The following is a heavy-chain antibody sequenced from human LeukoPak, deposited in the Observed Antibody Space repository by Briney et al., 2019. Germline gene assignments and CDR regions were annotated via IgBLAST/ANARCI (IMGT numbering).Heavy chain of an antibody. J-gene: IGHJ6*03. CDR3: ARERSGSSSWPQIRANYYMDG. D-gene: IGHD6-13*01. Sequence: PGGSLRLSCAASGFTFSSYELGPPGSREGAGVGGNRKQDGSEKYYVDSVKGRFTISRDNAQNSLYLQMNRLRAEDTAMYYCARERSGSSSWPQIRANYYMDGWGKGTTVTTSS. V-gene: IGHV3-7*01. CDR2: RKQDGSEK. CDR1: GFTFSSY.